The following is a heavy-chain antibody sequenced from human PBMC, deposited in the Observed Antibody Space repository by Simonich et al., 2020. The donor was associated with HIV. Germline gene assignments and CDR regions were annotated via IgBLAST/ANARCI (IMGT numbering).Heavy chain of an antibody. D-gene: IGHD2-15*01. CDR3: AGDSGGYWYFDL. J-gene: IGHJ2*01. CDR2: VDPEDGEK. CDR1: GYTFINYY. V-gene: IGHV1-69-2*01. Sequence: EVQLVQSGAEVKKPGATVKISCKVSGYTFINYYMHWVQQAPGKGLEWMGFVDPEDGEKIYEGRFQGRVTITADTSTDTAYMELSSLRSEDTAVYYCAGDSGGYWYFDLWGRGTLVTVSS.